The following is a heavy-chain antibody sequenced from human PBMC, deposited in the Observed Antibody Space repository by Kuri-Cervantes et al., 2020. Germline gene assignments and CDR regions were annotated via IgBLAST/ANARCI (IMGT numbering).Heavy chain of an antibody. V-gene: IGHV4-38-2*01. D-gene: IGHD1-1*01. CDR3: ARVPGGIDAFDI. J-gene: IGHJ3*02. CDR2: IYHSGST. Sequence: SQTLSLTCAVSGYSISSGYYWGWIRQPPGKGLEWIGYIYHSGSTYYNPSLKSRVTISVDRSKNQFSLKLSSVTAADTAVYYCARVPGGIDAFDIWGQGTMVTVSS. CDR1: GYSISSGYY.